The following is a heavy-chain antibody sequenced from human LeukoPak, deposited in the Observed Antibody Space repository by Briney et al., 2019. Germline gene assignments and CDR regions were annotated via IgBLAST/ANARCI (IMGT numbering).Heavy chain of an antibody. V-gene: IGHV1-69*13. D-gene: IGHD3-22*01. J-gene: IGHJ4*02. CDR1: GYTFTSYD. Sequence: ASVKVSCKASGYTFTSYDINWVRQATGQGLEWMGGIIPIFGTANYAQKFQGRVTITADESTSTAYMELSSLRSEDTAVYYCARVPYDSSGYYRPRDYFDYWGQGTLVTVSS. CDR2: IIPIFGTA. CDR3: ARVPYDSSGYYRPRDYFDY.